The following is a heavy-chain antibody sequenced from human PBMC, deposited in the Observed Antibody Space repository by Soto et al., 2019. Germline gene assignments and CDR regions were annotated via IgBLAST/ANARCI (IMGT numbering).Heavy chain of an antibody. D-gene: IGHD2-2*01. CDR1: GGTFSSYA. J-gene: IGHJ6*02. CDR3: ARGLPDCSSTSCYVLPYYYYGMDV. V-gene: IGHV1-69*13. Sequence: ASVKVSCKAPGGTFSSYAISWVRQAPGRGLEWMGGIIPIFGTANYAQKFQGRVTIAADESTSTAYMELSSLRSEDTAVYYCARGLPDCSSTSCYVLPYYYYGMDVWGQGTTVTVSS. CDR2: IIPIFGTA.